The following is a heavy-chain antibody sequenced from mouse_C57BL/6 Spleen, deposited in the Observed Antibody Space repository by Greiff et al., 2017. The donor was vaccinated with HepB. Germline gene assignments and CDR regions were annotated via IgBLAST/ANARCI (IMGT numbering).Heavy chain of an antibody. V-gene: IGHV1-19*01. D-gene: IGHD1-1*01. CDR3: ARSLLRYPFDY. CDR1: GYTFTDYY. J-gene: IGHJ2*01. CDR2: INPYNGGT. Sequence: VQLQQSGPVLVKPGASVKMSCKASGYTFTDYYMNWVKQSHGKSLEWIGVINPYNGGTSYNQKFKGKATLTVDKSSSTAYMELNSLTSEDSAVYYCARSLLRYPFDYWGQGTTLTVSS.